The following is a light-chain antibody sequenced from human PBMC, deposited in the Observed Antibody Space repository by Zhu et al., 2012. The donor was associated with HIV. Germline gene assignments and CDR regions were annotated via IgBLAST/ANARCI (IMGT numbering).Light chain of an antibody. V-gene: IGKV3-20*01. J-gene: IGKJ1*01. CDR1: HSVSXNY. CDR2: GAS. CDR3: HQYDDSWT. Sequence: EIVLTQSPDTLSLSPGDRATLACRASHSVSXNYVIWYQQKPGQAPRPLIYGASDRASGVPDRFSGSGSGTDFTLTISRLEPEDFAVYYCHQYDDSWTFGQGTKVEIK.